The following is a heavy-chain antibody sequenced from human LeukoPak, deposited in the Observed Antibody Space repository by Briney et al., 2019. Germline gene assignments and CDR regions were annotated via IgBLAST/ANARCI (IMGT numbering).Heavy chain of an antibody. CDR2: INPNSGGT. J-gene: IGHJ3*02. CDR1: GYTFTSYY. V-gene: IGHV1-2*04. Sequence: GASVKVSCKASGYTFTSYYMHWVRQAPGQGLEWMGWINPNSGGTNYAQKFQGWVTMTRDTSISTAYMELSRLRSDDTAVYYCARGTYGSGSYYSDAFDIWGQGTMVTVSS. D-gene: IGHD3-10*01. CDR3: ARGTYGSGSYYSDAFDI.